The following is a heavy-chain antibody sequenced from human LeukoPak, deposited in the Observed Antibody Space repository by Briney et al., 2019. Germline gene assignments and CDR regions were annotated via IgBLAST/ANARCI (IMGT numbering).Heavy chain of an antibody. J-gene: IGHJ4*02. Sequence: GGSLRLSCTVSGFTFGDYTMSWVRQAPGKGLEWVGFIRSKAYGGTTEYAASVKGRFTISRDDSKGIAYLQMNSLKTEDTAVYYCTRKKSGTAVAGPSDYWGQGTLVTVSS. CDR3: TRKKSGTAVAGPSDY. CDR2: IRSKAYGGTT. CDR1: GFTFGDYT. V-gene: IGHV3-49*04. D-gene: IGHD6-19*01.